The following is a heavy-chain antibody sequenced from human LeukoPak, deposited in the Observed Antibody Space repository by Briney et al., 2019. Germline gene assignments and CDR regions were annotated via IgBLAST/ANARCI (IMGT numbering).Heavy chain of an antibody. CDR2: ISSSSSYI. V-gene: IGHV3-21*01. CDR1: GFTFSSYS. Sequence: GGSLRLSCAASGFTFSSYSMNWVRQAPGKGLEWVSSISSSSSYIYYADSLKGQFIISRDNAKNSLYLQMNSLRAEDTAVYYCARVRYDYYYGMDVWGKGTTVTVSS. J-gene: IGHJ6*04. CDR3: ARVRYDYYYGMDV.